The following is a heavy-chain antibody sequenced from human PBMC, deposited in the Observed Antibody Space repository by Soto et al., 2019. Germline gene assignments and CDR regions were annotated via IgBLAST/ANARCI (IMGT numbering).Heavy chain of an antibody. Sequence: PSATLSLTRGVSGGSFSGYYSSWFRQPPGKGMEWMGEINHSGSTNYNPSLKSRVTISVDTSKNQFSLKLSSVTAADTAVYYCARGHLCGYCSGGSCYSPYGAFDIWGQGTMVTVSS. D-gene: IGHD2-15*01. CDR3: ARGHLCGYCSGGSCYSPYGAFDI. V-gene: IGHV4-34*01. J-gene: IGHJ3*02. CDR2: INHSGST. CDR1: GGSFSGYY.